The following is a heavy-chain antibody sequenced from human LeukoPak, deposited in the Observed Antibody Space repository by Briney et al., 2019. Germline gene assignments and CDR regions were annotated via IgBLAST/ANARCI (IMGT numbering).Heavy chain of an antibody. V-gene: IGHV1-69*13. CDR3: ARDSLRVPYGSGSYLRLAYNWFDP. Sequence: GASVKVSCKASGGTFSSYAISWVRQAPGQGLEWMGGIIPIFGTANYAQKFQGRVTITADESTSTAYMELSSLRSEDTAVYYCARDSLRVPYGSGSYLRLAYNWFDPWGQGTLVTVSS. CDR2: IIPIFGTA. CDR1: GGTFSSYA. J-gene: IGHJ5*02. D-gene: IGHD3-10*01.